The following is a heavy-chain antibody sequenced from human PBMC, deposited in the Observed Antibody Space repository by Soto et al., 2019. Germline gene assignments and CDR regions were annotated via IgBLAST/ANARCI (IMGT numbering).Heavy chain of an antibody. Sequence: ASVKVSCKASGYTFTSYGISWVRQAPRQGLEWMGWISAYNGNTNYAQKLQGRVTMTTDTSTSTAYMELRSLRSDDTAVYYCARQELENYYYYGMDVWGQGTTVTVSS. D-gene: IGHD1-1*01. J-gene: IGHJ6*02. CDR2: ISAYNGNT. CDR3: ARQELENYYYYGMDV. CDR1: GYTFTSYG. V-gene: IGHV1-18*01.